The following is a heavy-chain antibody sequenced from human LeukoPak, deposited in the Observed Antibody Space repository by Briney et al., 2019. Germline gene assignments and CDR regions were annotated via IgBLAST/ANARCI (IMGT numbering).Heavy chain of an antibody. D-gene: IGHD6-13*01. CDR1: GFTFSTYA. CDR3: AKEDLAAAGRDFEY. V-gene: IGHV3-23*01. J-gene: IGHJ4*02. CDR2: ISGSGGST. Sequence: GGSLRLSCAASGFTFSTYAMSWARQARGRGLEWVSAISGSGGSTYYADCVKGRFTISRDNYKNTLDLQMNSLRDEDTAVYYCAKEDLAAAGRDFEYWGQGTLVTVSS.